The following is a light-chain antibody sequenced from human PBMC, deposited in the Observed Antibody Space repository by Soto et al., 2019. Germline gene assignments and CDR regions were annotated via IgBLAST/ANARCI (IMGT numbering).Light chain of an antibody. Sequence: IQLTQSPSSLSASVGDSVTITCRASQGIRSALAWYQQTPGRAPKLLIYKASTLKSGVPSRFSGSGSGTEFTLTISSLQPDDFATYYCQHYNSYSEAFGQGTKVDIK. CDR2: KAS. V-gene: IGKV1-5*03. CDR3: QHYNSYSEA. J-gene: IGKJ1*01. CDR1: QGIRSA.